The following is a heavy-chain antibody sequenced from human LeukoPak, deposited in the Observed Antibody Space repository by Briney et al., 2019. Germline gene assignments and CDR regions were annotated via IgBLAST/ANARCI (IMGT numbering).Heavy chain of an antibody. CDR2: IYYSGST. V-gene: IGHV4-59*08. J-gene: IGHJ4*02. Sequence: SETLSLTCTVSGGSISSYYWSWIRQPPGKGLEWIGYIYYSGSTNYNPSLKSRVTISVETSKNQFSLKLRSVTAADTAVYYCARLFLKNRYIDYWGQGTLVTVSS. CDR3: ARLFLKNRYIDY. CDR1: GGSISSYY. D-gene: IGHD2-2*02.